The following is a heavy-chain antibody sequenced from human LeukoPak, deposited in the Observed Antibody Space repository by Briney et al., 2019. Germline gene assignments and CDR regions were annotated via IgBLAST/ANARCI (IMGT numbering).Heavy chain of an antibody. Sequence: GGSLRLSCAASGFTFSSYVMSWVRQAPGKGLEWVSAISGSGGRTYYADSVKGRFTISRDNAKNSLYLQMNSLRAEDTALYYCAKDRAIAAAGNLGDWGQGTLVTVSS. CDR2: ISGSGGRT. D-gene: IGHD6-13*01. CDR3: AKDRAIAAAGNLGD. J-gene: IGHJ4*02. CDR1: GFTFSSYV. V-gene: IGHV3-23*01.